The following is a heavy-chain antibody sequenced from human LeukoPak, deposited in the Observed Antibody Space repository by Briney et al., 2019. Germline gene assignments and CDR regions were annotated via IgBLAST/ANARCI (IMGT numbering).Heavy chain of an antibody. CDR2: ISYSGNT. J-gene: IGHJ5*02. CDR1: GASISSHY. D-gene: IGHD3-16*01. V-gene: IGHV4-59*08. CDR3: ARRGGSYGARFDP. Sequence: SETLSLTCTVSGASISSHYWSWIRQPPGRGLEWIGYISYSGNTNYNPSVKGRILISLDASNYQFSLNLTSVTAADTAVYYCARRGGSYGARFDPWGQGTLVTVSA.